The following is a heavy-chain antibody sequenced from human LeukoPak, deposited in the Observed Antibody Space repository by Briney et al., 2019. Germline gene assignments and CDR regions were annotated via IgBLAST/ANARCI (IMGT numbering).Heavy chain of an antibody. CDR1: GGSISSYY. J-gene: IGHJ6*03. Sequence: SETLSLTCTVSGGSISSYYWSWIRQPPGKGLEWIGYIYYSGSTYYNPSLKSRVTISVDTSKNQFSLRLSSVTAADTAVYYCARENDGSGSWTMTYYYYYYMDVWGKGTTVTVSS. CDR2: IYYSGST. V-gene: IGHV4-59*12. CDR3: ARENDGSGSWTMTYYYYYYMDV. D-gene: IGHD3-10*01.